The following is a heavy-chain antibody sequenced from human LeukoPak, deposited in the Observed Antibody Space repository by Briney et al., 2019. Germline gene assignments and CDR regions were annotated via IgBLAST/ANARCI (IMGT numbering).Heavy chain of an antibody. V-gene: IGHV4-38-2*01. CDR1: GSSISSGCY. CDR3: ARHPSIAAAGGYDY. D-gene: IGHD6-13*01. Sequence: SETLSLTCSVSGSSISSGCYWGWIRQPPGKGLEWIGSIHQSGNTYFNPSLRSRVTVSVDTSKNQFSLKLSSVTAADTAVYYCARHPSIAAAGGYDYWGQGTLVTVSS. J-gene: IGHJ4*02. CDR2: IHQSGNT.